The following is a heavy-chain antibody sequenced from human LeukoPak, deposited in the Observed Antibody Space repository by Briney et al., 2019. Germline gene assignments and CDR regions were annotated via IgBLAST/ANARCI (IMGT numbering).Heavy chain of an antibody. D-gene: IGHD6-6*01. J-gene: IGHJ6*02. CDR1: GFTFSSYG. V-gene: IGHV3-33*01. Sequence: GGCLRLSWAASGFTFSSYGMPWVRQAPGKGLEWVAVIWYDGSNKYYADSVKGRFTISRDNSKNTLYLQMNSLRAEDTAVYYCARERQLVPYGMDVWGQGTTVTVSS. CDR2: IWYDGSNK. CDR3: ARERQLVPYGMDV.